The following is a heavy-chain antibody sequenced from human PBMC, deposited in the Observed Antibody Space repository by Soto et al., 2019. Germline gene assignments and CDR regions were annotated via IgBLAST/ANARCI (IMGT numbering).Heavy chain of an antibody. D-gene: IGHD3-22*01. J-gene: IGHJ5*02. CDR2: FDPEDGET. Sequence: ASVKVSCKVSGYTLTELSMHWVRQAPGKGLEWMGGFDPEDGETIYAQKFQGRVTMTEDTSTDTAYMELSSLRSEDTAVYYCATDLGYYYDSSGSWPPPWGQGTLVTVSS. CDR1: GYTLTELS. CDR3: ATDLGYYYDSSGSWPPP. V-gene: IGHV1-24*01.